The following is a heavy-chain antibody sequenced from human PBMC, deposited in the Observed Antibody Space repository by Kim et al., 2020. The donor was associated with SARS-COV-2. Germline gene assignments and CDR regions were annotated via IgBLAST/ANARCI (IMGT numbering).Heavy chain of an antibody. J-gene: IGHJ4*02. V-gene: IGHV3-33*06. CDR1: GFTFSSYA. D-gene: IGHD5-12*01. Sequence: GGSLRLSCAASGFTFSSYAMHLVRQAPGKGLEWVAVIWYDGSNKYYADSVKGRFTISRDNSKNTLYLQMNSLRAEDTAVYYCAKHRLIGGYDSYYFDYWGQGTLVTVSS. CDR2: IWYDGSNK. CDR3: AKHRLIGGYDSYYFDY.